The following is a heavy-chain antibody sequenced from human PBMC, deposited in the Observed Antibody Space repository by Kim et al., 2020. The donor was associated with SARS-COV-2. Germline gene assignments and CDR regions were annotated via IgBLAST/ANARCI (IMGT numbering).Heavy chain of an antibody. CDR1: GGSISSYY. CDR2: IYYSGST. V-gene: IGHV4-59*05. CDR3: ASHHRTTTLIVVVDYGMDV. D-gene: IGHD3-22*01. Sequence: SETLSLTCTVSGGSISSYYWSWIRQPPGKGLEWIGSIYYSGSTYYNPSLKSRVTISVDTSKNQVSLKLSSVTAADTAVYYCASHHRTTTLIVVVDYGMDV. J-gene: IGHJ6*01.